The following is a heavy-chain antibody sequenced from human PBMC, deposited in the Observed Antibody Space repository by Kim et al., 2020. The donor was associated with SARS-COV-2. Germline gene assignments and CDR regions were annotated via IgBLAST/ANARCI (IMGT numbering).Heavy chain of an antibody. Sequence: SETLSLTCTVSGGSISSSSYYWGWIRQPPGKGLEWIGSIYYSGSTYYNPSLKSRVTISVDTSKNQFSLKLSSVTAADTAVYYCASRRFGYSSEQGVFDPWGQGTLVTVSS. V-gene: IGHV4-39*01. J-gene: IGHJ5*02. CDR2: IYYSGST. CDR1: GGSISSSSYY. CDR3: ASRRFGYSSEQGVFDP. D-gene: IGHD6-25*01.